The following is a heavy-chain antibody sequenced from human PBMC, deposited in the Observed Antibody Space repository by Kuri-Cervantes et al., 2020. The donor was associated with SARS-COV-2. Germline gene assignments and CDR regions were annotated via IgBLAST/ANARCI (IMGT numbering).Heavy chain of an antibody. CDR3: AKVVSYRYYYYMDV. J-gene: IGHJ6*03. CDR2: IRYDGSNK. CDR1: GFTFSSYG. D-gene: IGHD1-26*01. V-gene: IGHV3-30*02. Sequence: LSLTSAASGFTFSSYGMHWVRQAPGKGLEWVAFIRYDGSNKYYADSVKGRFTISRDNSKNTLYLQMNSLRAEDTAVYYCAKVVSYRYYYYMDVWGKGTTVTVSS.